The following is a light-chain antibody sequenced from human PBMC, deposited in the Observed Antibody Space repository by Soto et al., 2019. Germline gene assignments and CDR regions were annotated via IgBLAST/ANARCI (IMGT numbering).Light chain of an antibody. J-gene: IGKJ1*01. Sequence: EIVMTQSPATLSVSPGERATLSCRASQSINGNLAWYQQKPGQAPRLLIYGASTRATGVTARFSGSGSGTEFNLTISSLQSEDFAVYYCQQYSNWWSFGQGTKVDIK. CDR3: QQYSNWWS. CDR1: QSINGN. CDR2: GAS. V-gene: IGKV3-15*01.